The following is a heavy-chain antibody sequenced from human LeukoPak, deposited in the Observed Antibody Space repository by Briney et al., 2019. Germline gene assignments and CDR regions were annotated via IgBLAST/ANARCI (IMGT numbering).Heavy chain of an antibody. Sequence: PGGSLRLSCAASGYTFTSYGISWVRQAPGQGLEWMGWISAYNGNTNYAQKLQGRVTMTTDTSTSTAYMELRSLRSDDTAVYYCARTPVRSYDSSGYYHDWGQGTLVTVSS. CDR3: ARTPVRSYDSSGYYHD. CDR2: ISAYNGNT. D-gene: IGHD3-22*01. V-gene: IGHV1-18*01. CDR1: GYTFTSYG. J-gene: IGHJ4*02.